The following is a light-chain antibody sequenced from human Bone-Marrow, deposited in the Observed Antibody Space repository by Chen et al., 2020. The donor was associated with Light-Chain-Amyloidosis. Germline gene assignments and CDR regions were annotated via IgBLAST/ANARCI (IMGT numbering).Light chain of an antibody. CDR3: SSYTSSSTVAYV. Sequence: QSALTQPASVSGSPGQSITISCTGTSSDVGGYNYVSWYQQHPGKAPKLMIYDVSNRPSGVSNRFSGSKSGNTASLTISGLQAEDEADYYCSSYTSSSTVAYVFGTGTKVSVL. V-gene: IGLV2-14*01. J-gene: IGLJ1*01. CDR1: SSDVGGYNY. CDR2: DVS.